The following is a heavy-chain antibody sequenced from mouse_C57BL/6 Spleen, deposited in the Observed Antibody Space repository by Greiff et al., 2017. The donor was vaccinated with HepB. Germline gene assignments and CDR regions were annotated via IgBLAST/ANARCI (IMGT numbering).Heavy chain of an antibody. CDR3: ARGTTRYAMDY. D-gene: IGHD1-1*01. V-gene: IGHV1-55*01. CDR1: GYTFTSYW. J-gene: IGHJ4*01. CDR2: IYPGSGST. Sequence: QVQLQQPGAELVKPGASVKMSCKASGYTFTSYWITWVKQRPVQGLEWIGDIYPGSGSTNYNEKFKSKATLTVDTSSSTAYMQLSSLTSEDSAVYYCARGTTRYAMDYWGQGTSVTVSS.